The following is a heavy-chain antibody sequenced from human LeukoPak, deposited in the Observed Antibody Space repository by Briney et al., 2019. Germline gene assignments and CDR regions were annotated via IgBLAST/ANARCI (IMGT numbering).Heavy chain of an antibody. J-gene: IGHJ6*03. D-gene: IGHD3-10*01. CDR3: ARMGGYYVSGASYNYYYYMAV. CDR2: INPNSGGT. Sequence: GASVKVSCKASGYTFTNYYMHWVRQAPGQGRKGMGWINPNSGGTNYAQKFQGRVTMTRDTSINTAYMELSRLRSDDTAVYYCARMGGYYVSGASYNYYYYMAVWGEGTAVTIS. V-gene: IGHV1-2*02. CDR1: GYTFTNYY.